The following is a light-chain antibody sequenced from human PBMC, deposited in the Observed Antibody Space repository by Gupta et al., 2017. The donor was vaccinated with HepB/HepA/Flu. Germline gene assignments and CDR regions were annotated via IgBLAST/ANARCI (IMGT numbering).Light chain of an antibody. Sequence: ENVLTQSPGTMSFSPGERATLSCRASQTINSICLAWYQQNPGQAPRLLMYGASRRATGIPDRFSGSGSGPDFTLTISRLEPADFAVYYCQQYGTSPPITFGQGTRLEIK. CDR1: QTINSIC. CDR3: QQYGTSPPIT. J-gene: IGKJ5*01. CDR2: GAS. V-gene: IGKV3-20*01.